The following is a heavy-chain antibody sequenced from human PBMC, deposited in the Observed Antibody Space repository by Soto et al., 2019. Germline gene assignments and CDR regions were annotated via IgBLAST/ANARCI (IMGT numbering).Heavy chain of an antibody. D-gene: IGHD2-8*01. V-gene: IGHV4-34*01. CDR1: GGSFCGSH. CDR3: ARRGYCTNGVCYYGMDV. CDR2: INHSGST. J-gene: IGHJ6*02. Sequence: TQSLTYALRGGSFCGSHWGRFRQPPGKGLEWIGEINHSGSTNYNPSLKSRVTISVDKSKNQFSLKLSSVTAADTAVYYCARRGYCTNGVCYYGMDVWGQGTTVTVSS.